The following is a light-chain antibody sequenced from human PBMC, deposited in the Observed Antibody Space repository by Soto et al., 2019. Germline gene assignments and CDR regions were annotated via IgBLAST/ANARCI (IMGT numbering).Light chain of an antibody. J-gene: IGLJ2*01. Sequence: QPVLTQPPSVSGAPGQRVTISCTGSSSNIGAGYDVHWYQQLPGAAPKLLMYGNNNRPSGVADRFSGSKSDTSASLAITGLQAEDEADYYCQSYDSSLSGSKIFGGGTKVTVL. CDR1: SSNIGAGYD. V-gene: IGLV1-40*01. CDR2: GNN. CDR3: QSYDSSLSGSKI.